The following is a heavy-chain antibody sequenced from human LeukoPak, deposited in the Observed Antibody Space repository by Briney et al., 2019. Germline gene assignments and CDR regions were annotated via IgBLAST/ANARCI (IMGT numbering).Heavy chain of an antibody. D-gene: IGHD3-10*01. CDR2: IYYSGST. J-gene: IGHJ4*02. CDR1: GGSISSYY. V-gene: IGHV4-59*01. Sequence: SETLSLTCTVSGGSISSYYWSWIRQPPGKGLEWIGNIYYSGSTNYNPSLKSRVTISVDTSKNQFSLKLSSVTAADTAVYYCARDRSPGNFDYWGQGTLVTVSS. CDR3: ARDRSPGNFDY.